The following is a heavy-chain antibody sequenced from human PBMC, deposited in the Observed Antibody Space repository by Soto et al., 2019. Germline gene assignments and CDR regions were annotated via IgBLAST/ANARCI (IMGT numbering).Heavy chain of an antibody. Sequence: EVQLVESGGGLVKPGGSLRLSCAASGFTFSSYAMNWVRQAPGKGLQWVASIASGRNYIHYADKVKGRFTISRDDAKTSLYLEMSSLGAEDTGVYFCARDMYGRSWYVDYWGRGTPVTVSS. V-gene: IGHV3-21*02. D-gene: IGHD6-13*01. CDR2: IASGRNYI. J-gene: IGHJ4*02. CDR3: ARDMYGRSWYVDY. CDR1: GFTFSSYA.